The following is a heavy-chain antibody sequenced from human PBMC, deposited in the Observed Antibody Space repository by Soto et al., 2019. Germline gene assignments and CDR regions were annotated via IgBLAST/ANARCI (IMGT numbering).Heavy chain of an antibody. D-gene: IGHD5-12*01. J-gene: IGHJ6*02. V-gene: IGHV3-30-3*01. CDR2: ISYDGSNK. Sequence: QVQLVESGGGVVQPGRSLRLSCAASGFTFSSYAMHWVRQAPGKGLEWVAVISYDGSNKYYADSVKGRFTISRDNSTHTLYLQMNSLRAEDTAVYYCARDYYRFNSGYGFSMDVWGQGTTVTVSS. CDR1: GFTFSSYA. CDR3: ARDYYRFNSGYGFSMDV.